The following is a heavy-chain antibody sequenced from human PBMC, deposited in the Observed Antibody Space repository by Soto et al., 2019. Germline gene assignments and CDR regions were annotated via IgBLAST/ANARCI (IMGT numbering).Heavy chain of an antibody. CDR1: DYTFTRFG. Sequence: ASVTVSCKPSDYTFTRFGIIWVRQAPGQGLEWMGWISVYNGDTNYAQKFQGRVSMTIDTSTTTAYMELRSLRSDYTAVYFWAKNGQPPYHYHLMDVWGPGTMVTVSS. CDR3: AKNGQPPYHYHLMDV. D-gene: IGHD2-8*01. V-gene: IGHV1-18*04. CDR2: ISVYNGDT. J-gene: IGHJ6*02.